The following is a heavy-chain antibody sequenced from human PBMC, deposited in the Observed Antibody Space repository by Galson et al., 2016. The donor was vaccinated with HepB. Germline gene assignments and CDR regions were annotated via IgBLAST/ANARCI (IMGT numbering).Heavy chain of an antibody. CDR1: GYSFTNYG. V-gene: IGHV1-18*01. Sequence: SVKVSCKASGYSFTNYGISWVRQAPGQGLEWVGWISTYNGNTNYALKFQGRVTMSTDTSTSKVYVELRSLRTDDTAVDFCAREQRFCKPTDCQPPYSGMDVWGQGTTVTVSS. D-gene: IGHD2-21*02. J-gene: IGHJ6*02. CDR2: ISTYNGNT. CDR3: AREQRFCKPTDCQPPYSGMDV.